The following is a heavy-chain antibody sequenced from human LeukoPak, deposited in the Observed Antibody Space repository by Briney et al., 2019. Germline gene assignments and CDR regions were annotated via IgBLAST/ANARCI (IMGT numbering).Heavy chain of an antibody. CDR3: ARRSAGSGARDYYYYMDV. Sequence: GALVKVSCKASGYTFTSYDINWVRQATGQGLEWMGWMNPNSGNTGYAQKFQGRVTMTRNTSISTAYMELSSLRSEDTAVYYCARRSAGSGARDYYYYMDVWGKGTTVTVSS. CDR1: GYTFTSYD. D-gene: IGHD2-15*01. J-gene: IGHJ6*03. V-gene: IGHV1-8*01. CDR2: MNPNSGNT.